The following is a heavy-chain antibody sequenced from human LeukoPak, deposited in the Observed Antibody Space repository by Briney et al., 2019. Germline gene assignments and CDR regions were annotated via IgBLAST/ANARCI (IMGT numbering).Heavy chain of an antibody. CDR2: ISGSGGST. CDR3: AKQTVGEGGWFGELSTYYFDY. V-gene: IGHV3-23*01. Sequence: PGGSLRLSCAASGFTVSNNYMSWVRQAPGKGLEWVSAISGSGGSTYYADSVKGRFTISRDNSKNTLYLQMNSLRAEDTAVYYCAKQTVGEGGWFGELSTYYFDYWGQGTPVTVSS. CDR1: GFTVSNNY. D-gene: IGHD3-10*01. J-gene: IGHJ4*02.